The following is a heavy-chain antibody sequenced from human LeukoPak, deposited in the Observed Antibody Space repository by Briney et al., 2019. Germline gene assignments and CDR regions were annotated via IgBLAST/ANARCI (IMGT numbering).Heavy chain of an antibody. CDR1: GGSFSGHY. CDR2: ISHSGST. D-gene: IGHD2-15*01. CDR3: VRGQFACSRGNCYSSWFDP. V-gene: IGHV4-34*01. Sequence: SETLSLTCAVYGGSFSGHYWSWIRQPPGKGLEWIGEISHSGSTKYIPSLKSRVTISVDTSKNQFSLKLSSVTAADTAVYYCVRGQFACSRGNCYSSWFDPWGQGTLVTVSS. J-gene: IGHJ5*02.